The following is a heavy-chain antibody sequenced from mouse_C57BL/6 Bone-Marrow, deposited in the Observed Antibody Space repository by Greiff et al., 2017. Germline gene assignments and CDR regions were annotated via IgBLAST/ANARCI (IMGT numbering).Heavy chain of an antibody. V-gene: IGHV1-81*01. CDR1: GYTFTSSG. Sequence: VQLQQSGAELARPGASVKLSCKASGYTFTSSGISWVKQRPGQGLEWIGEIYPRSGNTYYNEKFKGKATLTADKSSSTAYMELRSLTSEDSAVYFGADETFAYWGQGTLVTVSA. CDR2: IYPRSGNT. J-gene: IGHJ3*01. CDR3: ADETFAY.